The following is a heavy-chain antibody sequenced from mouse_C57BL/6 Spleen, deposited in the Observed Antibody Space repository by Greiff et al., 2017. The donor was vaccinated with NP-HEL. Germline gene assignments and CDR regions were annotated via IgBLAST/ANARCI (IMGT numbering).Heavy chain of an antibody. CDR3: ARVYDGYHYFDY. CDR2: IHPNSGST. J-gene: IGHJ2*01. V-gene: IGHV1-64*01. D-gene: IGHD2-3*01. CDR1: GYTFTSYW. Sequence: VQLQQPGAELVKPGASVKLSCKASGYTFTSYWMHWVKQRPGQGLEWIGMIHPNSGSTNYNEKFKSKATLTVDKSSSTAYMQLRSLTSEDSAVYYCARVYDGYHYFDYWGQGTTLTVSS.